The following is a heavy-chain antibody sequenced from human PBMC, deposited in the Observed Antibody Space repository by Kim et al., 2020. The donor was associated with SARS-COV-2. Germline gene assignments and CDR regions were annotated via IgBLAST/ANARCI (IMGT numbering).Heavy chain of an antibody. CDR3: ASHTLTTKGVPDYYYGMDV. CDR2: INSDGSST. CDR1: GFTFSSYW. D-gene: IGHD1-1*01. Sequence: GGSLRLSCAASGFTFSSYWMHWVRQAPGKGLVWVSRINSDGSSTSYADSVKGRFTISRDNAKNTLYLQMNSLRAEDTAVYYCASHTLTTKGVPDYYYGMDVWGQGTTVTVSS. J-gene: IGHJ6*02. V-gene: IGHV3-74*01.